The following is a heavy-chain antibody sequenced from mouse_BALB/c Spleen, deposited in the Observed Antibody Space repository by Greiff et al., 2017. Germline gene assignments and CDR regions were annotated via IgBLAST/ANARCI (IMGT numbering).Heavy chain of an antibody. CDR1: GFTFSSFG. J-gene: IGHJ4*01. CDR3: AREGDMDY. Sequence: EVMLVESGGGLVQPGGSRKLSCAASGFTFSSFGMHWVRQAPEKGLEWVAYISSGSSTIYYADTVKGRFTISRDNPKNTLFLQMTSLRSEDTAMYYCAREGDMDYWGQGTSVTVSS. CDR2: ISSGSSTI. V-gene: IGHV5-17*02.